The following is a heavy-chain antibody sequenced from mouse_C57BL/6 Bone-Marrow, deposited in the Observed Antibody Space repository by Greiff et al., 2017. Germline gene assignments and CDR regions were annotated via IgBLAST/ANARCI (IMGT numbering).Heavy chain of an antibody. CDR1: GYTFTSYW. CDR3: ASRGITTVVADY. J-gene: IGHJ2*01. V-gene: IGHV1-61*01. Sequence: QVQLQQPGAELVRPGSSVKLSCKASGYTFTSYWMDWVKQRPGQGLEWIGNIYPSDSETHYNQKFKDKATLTVDKSSSTAYMQLSSLTSEDSAVYYCASRGITTVVADYWGQGTTLTVSS. CDR2: IYPSDSET. D-gene: IGHD1-1*01.